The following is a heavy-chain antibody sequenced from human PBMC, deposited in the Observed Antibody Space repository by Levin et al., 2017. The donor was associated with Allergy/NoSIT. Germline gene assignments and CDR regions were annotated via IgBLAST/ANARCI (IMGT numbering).Heavy chain of an antibody. CDR3: ARDLIGSVTFGGVVPGL. V-gene: IGHV3-7*01. Sequence: GESLKISCSASGFIFSNFWMSWVRQAPGKRLEWVANINQDGSEQQYVDYVKGRFTISRDNAKDSLFLQLDSLRAEDTAVYYCARDLIGSVTFGGVVPGLWGQGTLVAVSP. J-gene: IGHJ4*02. CDR1: GFIFSNFW. D-gene: IGHD3-16*01. CDR2: INQDGSEQ.